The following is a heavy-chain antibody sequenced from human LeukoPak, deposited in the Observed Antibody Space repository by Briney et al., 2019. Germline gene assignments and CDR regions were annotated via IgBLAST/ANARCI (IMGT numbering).Heavy chain of an antibody. CDR2: ISAYNGNT. V-gene: IGHV1-18*01. CDR3: ARDYSSSWSVYFDY. D-gene: IGHD6-13*01. Sequence: ASVTVSCKASGYTFTSYGISWVRQAPGQGLEWMGWISAYNGNTNYAQKLQGRVTMTTDTSTSTAYMELRSLRSDDTAVYYCARDYSSSWSVYFDYWGQGTLVTVSS. J-gene: IGHJ4*02. CDR1: GYTFTSYG.